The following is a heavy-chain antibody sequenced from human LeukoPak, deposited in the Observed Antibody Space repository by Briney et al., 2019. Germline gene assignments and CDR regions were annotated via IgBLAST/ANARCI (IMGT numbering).Heavy chain of an antibody. CDR3: AKEGNWNYAQPFDY. Sequence: AGGSLRLSCAASGFTFSSYWMSWVRQAPGKGLGWVANVKRDGTDKNYVDSVKGRFTISRDSAKNSLYLQMNSLRAEDTAVYYCAKEGNWNYAQPFDYWGQGTLVTVSS. CDR1: GFTFSSYW. D-gene: IGHD1-7*01. V-gene: IGHV3-7*05. CDR2: VKRDGTDK. J-gene: IGHJ4*02.